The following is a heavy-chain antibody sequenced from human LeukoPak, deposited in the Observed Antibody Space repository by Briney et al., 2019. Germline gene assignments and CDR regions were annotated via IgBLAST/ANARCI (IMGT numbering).Heavy chain of an antibody. CDR2: IIPIFGTA. D-gene: IGHD3-22*01. V-gene: IGHV1-69*05. Sequence: GSSVKVSCKASGGTFSSYAISWVRQAPGQGLEWMGRIIPIFGTANYAQKFQGRVTITTDESTSTAYMALSSLRSEDTAVYYCARERSMIVGTWGQGTLVTVSS. CDR1: GGTFSSYA. J-gene: IGHJ5*02. CDR3: ARERSMIVGT.